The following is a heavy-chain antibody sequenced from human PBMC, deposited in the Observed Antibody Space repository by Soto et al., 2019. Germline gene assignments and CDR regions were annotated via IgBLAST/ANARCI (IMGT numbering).Heavy chain of an antibody. J-gene: IGHJ3*02. D-gene: IGHD6-13*01. V-gene: IGHV1-18*01. Sequence: QVKLVQSGAEVKKPGASVKVSCKASGYTFTSYGISWVRQAPGQGLEWMGWISAYNGNTNYAQKLQGRVTMTTDTSTSSAYLLLRSLSSDDTAVYSCARSLWKQLDPDDAFDIWGQGTMVTVSS. CDR1: GYTFTSYG. CDR3: ARSLWKQLDPDDAFDI. CDR2: ISAYNGNT.